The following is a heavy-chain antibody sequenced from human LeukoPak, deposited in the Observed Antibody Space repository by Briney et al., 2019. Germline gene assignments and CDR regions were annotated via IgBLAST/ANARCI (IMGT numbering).Heavy chain of an antibody. Sequence: PGGSLRPSCAASGFTFSSYEMNWVRQAPGKGLEWVSYISSSGSTIYYADSVKGRFTISRDNAKNSLYLQMNSLRAEDTAVYYCAIAPPADAFDIWGQGTMVTVSS. CDR1: GFTFSSYE. J-gene: IGHJ3*02. V-gene: IGHV3-48*03. CDR3: AIAPPADAFDI. CDR2: ISSSGSTI.